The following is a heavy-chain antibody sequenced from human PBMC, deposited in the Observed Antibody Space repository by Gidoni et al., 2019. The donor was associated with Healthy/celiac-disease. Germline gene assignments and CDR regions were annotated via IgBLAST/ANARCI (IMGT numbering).Heavy chain of an antibody. D-gene: IGHD3-3*01. V-gene: IGHV4-34*01. CDR3: ARGRITAFGVAPRLTYYYYGMDV. Sequence: QVQLQQWGAGLLKPSETLSLTCAVYGGSFSGYYGTWIRQPPGKGLECIGEINPSGSTTYNPSLKSRVTISVDTSKNQFSLKLSAVTATDTAVYYCARGRITAFGVAPRLTYYYYGMDVWGQGTTVTVSS. J-gene: IGHJ6*02. CDR1: GGSFSGYY. CDR2: INPSGST.